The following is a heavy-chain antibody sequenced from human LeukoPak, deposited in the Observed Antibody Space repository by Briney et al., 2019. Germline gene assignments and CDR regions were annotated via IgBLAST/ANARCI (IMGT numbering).Heavy chain of an antibody. J-gene: IGHJ6*03. D-gene: IGHD3-3*01. CDR2: INHSGST. CDR1: GGSFSGYY. V-gene: IGHV4-34*01. CDR3: ARLPRFDYYYYMDV. Sequence: SETLSLTCAVYGGSFSGYYWSWIRQPPGKGLEWIGEINHSGSTNYNPSLKSRVTISVDTSKNQFSLKLSSVTAADTAVYYRARLPRFDYYYYMDVWGKGTTVTVSS.